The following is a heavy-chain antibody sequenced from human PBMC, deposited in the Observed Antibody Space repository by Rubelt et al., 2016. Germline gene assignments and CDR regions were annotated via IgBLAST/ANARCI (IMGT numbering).Heavy chain of an antibody. D-gene: IGHD1-7*01. CDR1: GFTLSDQY. V-gene: IGHV3-72*01. Sequence: AASGFTLSDQYMDWVRQAPGMGLEWVGRTRNKANSYTTEYAASVKGRFTISRDDSKNSLYLQMNSLKTEDTAVYYCVNELRGGLQFWGQGTPVTVSS. CDR2: TRNKANSYTT. J-gene: IGHJ4*02. CDR3: VNELRGGLQF.